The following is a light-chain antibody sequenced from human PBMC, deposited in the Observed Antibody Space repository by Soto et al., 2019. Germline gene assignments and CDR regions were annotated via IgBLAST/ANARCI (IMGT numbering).Light chain of an antibody. V-gene: IGKV3-20*01. J-gene: IGKJ2*01. Sequence: ELVLTQSPGTLSLSPGERATLSFRANEGVRNNSLAWYQQQPGQPPRLLIFGASSRATGIPDRITGIGSGADFSLTISRLEPADFAVYFCHHYDYGADTFGQETKLEIK. CDR3: HHYDYGADT. CDR2: GAS. CDR1: EGVRNNS.